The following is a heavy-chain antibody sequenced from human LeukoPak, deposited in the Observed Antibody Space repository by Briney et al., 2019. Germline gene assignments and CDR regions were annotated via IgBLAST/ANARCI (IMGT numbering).Heavy chain of an antibody. CDR3: ARGGYGSSWGFDY. D-gene: IGHD6-13*01. J-gene: IGHJ4*02. V-gene: IGHV1-8*03. CDR2: MNPNSGNT. CDR1: RYTFTSYD. Sequence: AAVKVSCNASRYTFTSYDIKWVRQAPVQGLEWVGWMNPNSGNTGYAQKFQGRVTITRNTSISTAYMELSSLRTEDTAVYYCARGGYGSSWGFDYWGQGTLVTVSS.